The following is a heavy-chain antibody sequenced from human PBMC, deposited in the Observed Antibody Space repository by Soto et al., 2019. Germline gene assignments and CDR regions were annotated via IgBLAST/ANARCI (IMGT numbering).Heavy chain of an antibody. CDR3: ARVYYYYDSSGYHEPFDY. CDR1: GGSISSGDYY. D-gene: IGHD3-22*01. Sequence: QVQLQESGPGLVKPSQTLSLTCTVSGGSISSGDYYWSWIRQPPGKGLEWIGYIYYSGSTYYNPSLKSRVTISVDTSKNQFSLKLSSVTAADTAVYYCARVYYYYDSSGYHEPFDYWGQGTLVTVSS. CDR2: IYYSGST. J-gene: IGHJ4*02. V-gene: IGHV4-30-4*01.